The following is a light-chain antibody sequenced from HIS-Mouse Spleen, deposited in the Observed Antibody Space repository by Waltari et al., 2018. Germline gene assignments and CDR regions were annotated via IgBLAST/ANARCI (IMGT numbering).Light chain of an antibody. V-gene: IGLV2-23*01. CDR1: SSDVGSYNL. CDR3: CSYAGSSTWV. J-gene: IGLJ3*02. Sequence: QSALTQPASVSGSPGQSITISCTGTSSDVGSYNLVSWYQQHPGKAPKLMIYECSKRPSGFSNLLSDSKSGNTASLTIAGLQAEDEADYYCCSYAGSSTWVFGGGTKLTVL. CDR2: ECS.